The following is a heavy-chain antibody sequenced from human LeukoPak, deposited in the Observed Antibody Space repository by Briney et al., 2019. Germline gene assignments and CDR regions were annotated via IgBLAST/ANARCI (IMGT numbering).Heavy chain of an antibody. Sequence: PGGSLRLSCAASRFTFSSYWMSWVRQAPGKGLEWVANIKQDGSEKYYVDSVNGRFTISRDNAKNSLYLQMNSLRAEDTAVYYCARDFRGTTVAYYWGQGTLVTVSS. CDR1: RFTFSSYW. V-gene: IGHV3-7*01. D-gene: IGHD4-23*01. CDR2: IKQDGSEK. J-gene: IGHJ4*02. CDR3: ARDFRGTTVAYY.